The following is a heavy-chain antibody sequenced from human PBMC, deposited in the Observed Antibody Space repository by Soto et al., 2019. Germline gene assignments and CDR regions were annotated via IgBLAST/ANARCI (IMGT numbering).Heavy chain of an antibody. CDR3: AREITIFGVAPGDALDI. Sequence: QVQLVESGGGLVKPGGSLRLSCAASGFTFSDYYMSWIRQAPGKGLEWASYISSSGRTIYYADSVKGRFTISRDNAKYSLYLQMNSLRAEDTAVYYCAREITIFGVAPGDALDIWGQGTMVTVSS. CDR2: ISSSGRTI. D-gene: IGHD3-3*01. J-gene: IGHJ3*02. V-gene: IGHV3-11*01. CDR1: GFTFSDYY.